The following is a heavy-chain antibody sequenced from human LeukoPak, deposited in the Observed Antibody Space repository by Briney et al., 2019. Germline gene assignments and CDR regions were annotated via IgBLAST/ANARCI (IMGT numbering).Heavy chain of an antibody. Sequence: SGGSLRLSCVASGFAFRNYGMHWIRQAPGKGLEWVAVIWYDGKRKYYADSVKGRAAISRDNSEKTMYLQLDRLRAEDTAVYYCARDWYYYDTNGFYFDYWGQGTLVIVSS. V-gene: IGHV3-33*01. CDR2: IWYDGKRK. D-gene: IGHD3-22*01. CDR1: GFAFRNYG. CDR3: ARDWYYYDTNGFYFDY. J-gene: IGHJ4*02.